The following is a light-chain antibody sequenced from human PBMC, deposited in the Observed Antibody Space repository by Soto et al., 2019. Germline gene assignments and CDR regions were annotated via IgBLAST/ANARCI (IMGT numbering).Light chain of an antibody. Sequence: IQMTQSPSSLSASVGDRVTITCRASQSLSSDLKWYQQKPGKAPNLLIYDASTSESGVPSRFSGSGSGTDFPLTISSLQPEDFATYYCQQCNIYPLTFGGGTKVDIK. V-gene: IGKV1-13*02. CDR1: QSLSSD. CDR2: DAS. J-gene: IGKJ4*01. CDR3: QQCNIYPLT.